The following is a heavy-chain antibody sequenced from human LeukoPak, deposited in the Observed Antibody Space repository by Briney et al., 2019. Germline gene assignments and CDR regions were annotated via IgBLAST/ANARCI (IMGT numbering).Heavy chain of an antibody. CDR2: ISPKSGHA. V-gene: IGHV1-18*01. Sequence: ASVKVSCKTSGYTFVTYGISWVRQAPGQGLAWMGWISPKSGHANYAQKFRGRVTMTTDTATTTAYMELGSLRSDDTAVYYCARDRGVEGADTFDYWGQGTLVTVSS. D-gene: IGHD1-26*01. J-gene: IGHJ4*02. CDR1: GYTFVTYG. CDR3: ARDRGVEGADTFDY.